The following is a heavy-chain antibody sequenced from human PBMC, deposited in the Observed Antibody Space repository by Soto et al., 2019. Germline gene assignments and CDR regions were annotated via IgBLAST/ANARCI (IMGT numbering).Heavy chain of an antibody. V-gene: IGHV3-15*01. CDR1: KFTFTNTS. CDR3: DTERCGCDLWTGTTLYYYGMEV. J-gene: IGHJ6*01. CDR2: FKSEIDGGAI. D-gene: IGHD1-7*01. Sequence: GGSLRLSCAAPKFTFTNTSMSSVLKAPGTGLEWVGRFKSEIDGGAIQYAAPVKGRFSISRDDSKSTLLMQMNSLKTEDTAVYYCDTERCGCDLWTGTTLYYYGMEVWGQGTTVTVSS.